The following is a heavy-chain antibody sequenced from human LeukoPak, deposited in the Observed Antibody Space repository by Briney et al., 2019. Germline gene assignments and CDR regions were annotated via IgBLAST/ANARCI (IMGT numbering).Heavy chain of an antibody. D-gene: IGHD3-10*01. J-gene: IGHJ5*02. Sequence: SETLSLTCTVSGGSINSNNFYWGWIRQPPEKGLEWIGSIYHSGSTYYNPSLKSRVTISVDTSKNQFSLKLSSVTAADTAVYYCARAGYNYYGSGSYFWFDPWGQGTLVTVSS. CDR3: ARAGYNYYGSGSYFWFDP. V-gene: IGHV4-39*07. CDR2: IYHSGST. CDR1: GGSINSNNFY.